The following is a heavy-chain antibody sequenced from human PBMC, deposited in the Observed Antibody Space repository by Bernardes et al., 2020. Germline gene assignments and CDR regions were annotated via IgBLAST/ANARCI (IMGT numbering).Heavy chain of an antibody. J-gene: IGHJ4*02. V-gene: IGHV2-5*02. CDR3: SHSPYGSRTYYEVPFDY. CDR1: GFSLSTSGVG. CDR2: LYWDDDK. D-gene: IGHD3-10*01. Sequence: SGPTLAKPTQTLTLTCTFSGFSLSTSGVGVGWIRQPPGEALEWLALLYWDDDKRYSPSLKSRPTITKDSSKNQVVLTMTNIDPVDTATYYCSHSPYGSRTYYEVPFDYWGQGTLVTVSS.